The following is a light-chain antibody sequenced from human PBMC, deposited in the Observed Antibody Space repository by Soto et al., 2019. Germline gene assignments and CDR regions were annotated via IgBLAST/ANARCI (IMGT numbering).Light chain of an antibody. Sequence: EIVLTQSPGTLSLSPGERVTLSCRASQSVASNYLAWYQQKPGQAPRLLIYAASGRATGIPARFSGSGSGTDFTLTISRLEPEDFAVYYCQQYGSSPWTFGQGTKVEIK. CDR3: QQYGSSPWT. CDR2: AAS. CDR1: QSVASNY. J-gene: IGKJ1*01. V-gene: IGKV3-20*01.